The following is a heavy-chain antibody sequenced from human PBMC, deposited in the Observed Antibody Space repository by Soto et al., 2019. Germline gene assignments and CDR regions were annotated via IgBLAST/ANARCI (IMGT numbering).Heavy chain of an antibody. CDR3: ARDREYYYDTSGTYHYHYALDV. J-gene: IGHJ6*02. Sequence: QVQLVESGAEVKKPGASVKVSCKASGFTFNTYGISWVRQAPGQGLEWMGWISGYNGNTNYAQNLQGRVTMTTDTPTNTAYIELRSLRSDDTAVYYCARDREYYYDTSGTYHYHYALDVWGQGTTVTVSS. CDR1: GFTFNTYG. D-gene: IGHD3-22*01. V-gene: IGHV1-18*04. CDR2: ISGYNGNT.